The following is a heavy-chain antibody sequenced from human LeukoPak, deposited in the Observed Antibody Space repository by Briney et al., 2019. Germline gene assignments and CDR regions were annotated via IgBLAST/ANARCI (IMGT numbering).Heavy chain of an antibody. CDR1: GFTFSSYW. J-gene: IGHJ4*02. CDR2: IKTDGSIT. CDR3: ARGYGGKFDY. V-gene: IGHV3-74*01. Sequence: PGGSLRLSCAASGFTFSSYWMHWVRQAPGKGLVWVSRIKTDGSITRYADSVKGRFTISRDNAKNTLYLQMRSLRAEDTAVYYCARGYGGKFDYWGQGSLVTVSS. D-gene: IGHD4-23*01.